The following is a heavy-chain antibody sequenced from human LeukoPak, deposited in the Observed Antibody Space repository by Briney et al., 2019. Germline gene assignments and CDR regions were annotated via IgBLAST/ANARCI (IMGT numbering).Heavy chain of an antibody. D-gene: IGHD2-2*03. V-gene: IGHV1-18*01. J-gene: IGHJ5*02. CDR1: GYTFTSYG. CDR2: ISAYNGNT. CDR3: ARDLFSGYEIFLRFDR. Sequence: ASVKVSCKASGYTFTSYGISWVRQSPGQGLEWMGWISAYNGNTNYAQKLQGRVTMTTDTSTSTAYMELRSLRSDDTAVYYCARDLFSGYEIFLRFDRWGQGTLVTVSS.